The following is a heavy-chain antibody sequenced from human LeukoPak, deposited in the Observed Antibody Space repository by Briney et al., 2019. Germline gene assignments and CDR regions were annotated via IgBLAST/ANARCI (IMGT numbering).Heavy chain of an antibody. D-gene: IGHD3-10*01. CDR1: GFIFSDYY. V-gene: IGHV3-11*01. Sequence: GGSLRLSCAASGFIFSDYYMSWIRQAPGKGPEWISYISTSGRTIHYVDSVKGRFTISRDNAKNSLYLQMNSLRAEDTAVYYCARDVGLWFGEYAWGQGTLVTVSS. J-gene: IGHJ5*02. CDR3: ARDVGLWFGEYA. CDR2: ISTSGRTI.